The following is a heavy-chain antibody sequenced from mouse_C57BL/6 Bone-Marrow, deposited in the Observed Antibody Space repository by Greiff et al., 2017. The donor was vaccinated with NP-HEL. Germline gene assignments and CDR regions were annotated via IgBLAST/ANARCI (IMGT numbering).Heavy chain of an antibody. Sequence: VQLQQSGAELVKPGASVKLSCKASGYTFTSYWMHWVKQRPGQGLEWIGMIHPNSGSTNYNEKFKSKATLTVDKSSSTAYMQLSSLTSEDSAVYYCARDYDGKEYYFDYWGQGTTLTVSS. J-gene: IGHJ2*01. CDR3: ARDYDGKEYYFDY. V-gene: IGHV1-64*01. CDR1: GYTFTSYW. CDR2: IHPNSGST. D-gene: IGHD2-3*01.